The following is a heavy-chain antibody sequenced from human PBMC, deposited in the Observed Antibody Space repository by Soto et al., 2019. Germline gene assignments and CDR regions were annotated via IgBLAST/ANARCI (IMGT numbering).Heavy chain of an antibody. Sequence: EVQLVQSGAEAKKPGESLKISCKGSGYSFTSYWIGWVRQMPGKGLELMGIIYPGDSDTRYSPSFQGQVTISADKSISTAYLQWSSLKASDTAMYYCARTAAAGKYYYGMDVWGQGTTVTVSS. CDR2: IYPGDSDT. J-gene: IGHJ6*02. V-gene: IGHV5-51*01. D-gene: IGHD6-13*01. CDR1: GYSFTSYW. CDR3: ARTAAAGKYYYGMDV.